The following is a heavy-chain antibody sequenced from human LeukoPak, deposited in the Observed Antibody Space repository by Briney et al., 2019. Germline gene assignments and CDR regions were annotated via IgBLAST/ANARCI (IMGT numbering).Heavy chain of an antibody. CDR3: ARGPRLRYFDWFRGRYFDY. J-gene: IGHJ4*02. Sequence: SQTLSLTCAISGDSFSSNSAAWNWIRQSPSRGLEWLGRTYYRSKWYNDYAVSVKSRITINPDTSKNQFSLQLNSVTPEDTAVYYCARGPRLRYFDWFRGRYFDYWGQGTLVTVSS. CDR1: GDSFSSNSAA. CDR2: TYYRSKWYN. V-gene: IGHV6-1*01. D-gene: IGHD3-9*01.